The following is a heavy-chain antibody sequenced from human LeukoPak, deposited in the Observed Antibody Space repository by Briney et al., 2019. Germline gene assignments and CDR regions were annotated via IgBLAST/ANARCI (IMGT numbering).Heavy chain of an antibody. CDR3: ARGSSSRAFGI. CDR2: IKQDGSEK. CDR1: GFTFSSYE. V-gene: IGHV3-7*01. Sequence: GSLRLSCAASGFTFSSYEMNWVRQAPGKGLEWVANIKQDGSEKYYVDSVKGRFTISRDNAKNSLYLQMNSLRAEDTAVYYCARGSSSRAFGIWGQGTMVTVSS. J-gene: IGHJ3*02. D-gene: IGHD2-15*01.